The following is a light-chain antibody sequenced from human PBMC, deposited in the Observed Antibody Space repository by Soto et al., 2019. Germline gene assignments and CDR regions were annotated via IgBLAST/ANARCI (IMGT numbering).Light chain of an antibody. CDR2: DAS. CDR1: QSVRSY. CDR3: QQRSNWPPYT. V-gene: IGKV3-11*01. J-gene: IGKJ2*01. Sequence: EIVLTQSPATLSLSPGERATLSCRASQSVRSYLAWYQQKPGQAPRLLIYDASNRATGIPARFSGSGSGTDFTLTISGLEPEDFAVYYGQQRSNWPPYTFGQGTKLEIK.